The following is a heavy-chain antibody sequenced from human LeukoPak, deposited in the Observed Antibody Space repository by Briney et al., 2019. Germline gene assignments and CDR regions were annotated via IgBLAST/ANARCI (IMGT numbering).Heavy chain of an antibody. D-gene: IGHD5-12*01. Sequence: SETLSLTCTVSGYSISSGYYWGWIRQPPGKGLEWIGSIYHSGSTYYNPSLKSRVTISVDTSKNQFSLKLSSVTAADTAVYYCARQDVATSHDAFDIWGQGTMVTVSS. CDR3: ARQDVATSHDAFDI. CDR2: IYHSGST. CDR1: GYSISSGYY. V-gene: IGHV4-38-2*02. J-gene: IGHJ3*02.